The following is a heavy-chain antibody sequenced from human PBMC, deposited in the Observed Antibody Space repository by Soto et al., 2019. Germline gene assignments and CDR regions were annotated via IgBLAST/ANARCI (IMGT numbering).Heavy chain of an antibody. D-gene: IGHD2-15*01. CDR1: GYTFTGYY. V-gene: IGHV1-2*04. CDR3: ATSRDATSGGLDY. CDR2: INPNSGGT. J-gene: IGHJ4*02. Sequence: ASVKVSCKASGYTFTGYYMHWVRQAPGQGLEWMGWINPNSGGTNYAQKFQGWVTMTRDTSISTAYMELSRLRSDDTAVYYCATSRDATSGGLDYWGQGTLFTVSS.